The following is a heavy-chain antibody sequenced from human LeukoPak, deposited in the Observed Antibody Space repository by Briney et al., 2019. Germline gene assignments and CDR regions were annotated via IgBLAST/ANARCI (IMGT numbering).Heavy chain of an antibody. CDR2: IYYSGST. Sequence: SETLPLTCTVSGGSISSYYWSWIRQPPGKGLEWIGYIYYSGSTNYNPSLKSRVTISVDTSKNQFSLKLSSVTAADTAVYYCARGGGGATNFDYWGQGTLVTVSS. CDR1: GGSISSYY. J-gene: IGHJ4*02. CDR3: ARGGGGATNFDY. V-gene: IGHV4-59*01. D-gene: IGHD1-26*01.